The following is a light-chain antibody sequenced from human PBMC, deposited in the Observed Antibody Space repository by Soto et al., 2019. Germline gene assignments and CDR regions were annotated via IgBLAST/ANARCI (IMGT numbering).Light chain of an antibody. V-gene: IGLV2-14*01. CDR3: ISYTSSYTYV. CDR1: STDVGGYKY. CDR2: DVT. Sequence: QSVLTQPASASGSPGQSITISCTGTSTDVGGYKYVSWYQQHPGKAPKLMIYDVTSRPSGISNRFSGSKSGNTAFLIISGLQAVFLADYYCISYTSSYTYVFVTVSNVTVL. J-gene: IGLJ1*01.